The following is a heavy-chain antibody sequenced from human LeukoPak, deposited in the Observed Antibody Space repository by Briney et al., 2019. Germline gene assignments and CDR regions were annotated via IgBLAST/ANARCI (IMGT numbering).Heavy chain of an antibody. CDR2: INHSGST. Sequence: SETLSLTCAVYGGSFSGYYWSWIRQPPGKGPEWIGEINHSGSTNYNPSLKSRVTISVDTSKNQFSLKLSSVTAADTAVYYCARVPGYYGSGSYYYYYYGMDVWGQGTTVTVSS. J-gene: IGHJ6*02. V-gene: IGHV4-34*01. CDR1: GGSFSGYY. D-gene: IGHD3-10*01. CDR3: ARVPGYYGSGSYYYYYYGMDV.